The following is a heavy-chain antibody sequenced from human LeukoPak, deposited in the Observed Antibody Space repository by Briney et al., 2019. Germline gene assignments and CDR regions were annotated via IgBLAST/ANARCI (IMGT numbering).Heavy chain of an antibody. CDR2: ISSGGSYI. D-gene: IGHD3-3*01. Sequence: GGSLRLSCAASGFIISDYSMSWVRQAPGKGLQWVSSISSGGSYIYHVDSVKGRFTISRDNAKNSLHLQMSGLRAEDTAVYYCAKDENDFWSGYYSNWFDPWSQGTLVTVSS. CDR3: AKDENDFWSGYYSNWFDP. CDR1: GFIISDYS. J-gene: IGHJ5*02. V-gene: IGHV3-21*04.